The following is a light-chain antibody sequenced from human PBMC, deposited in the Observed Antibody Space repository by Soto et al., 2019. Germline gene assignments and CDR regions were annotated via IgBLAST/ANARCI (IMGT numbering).Light chain of an antibody. V-gene: IGKV1-5*03. CDR2: KAS. J-gene: IGKJ1*01. Sequence: DIQMTQSPSTLSASVGDRVTITCRASQSISSWLAWYQQKPGKASKLLIYKASSLESGVPSRFSGSGSGTEFTITISSLQPDDFATYYCQHQTFGQGTNVDI. CDR1: QSISSW. CDR3: QHQT.